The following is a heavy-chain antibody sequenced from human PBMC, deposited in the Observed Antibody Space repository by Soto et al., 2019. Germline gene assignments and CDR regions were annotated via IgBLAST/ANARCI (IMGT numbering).Heavy chain of an antibody. J-gene: IGHJ4*02. CDR3: ARPRYSSSWYSGAFDY. CDR1: GFTFSSYA. Sequence: GGSLRLSCAASGFTFSSYAMHWVRQAPGKELEWVAVISYDGSNKYYADSVKGRFTISRDNSKNTLYLQMNSLRAEDMAVYYCARPRYSSSWYSGAFDYWGQGTLVTVSS. V-gene: IGHV3-30-3*01. D-gene: IGHD6-13*01. CDR2: ISYDGSNK.